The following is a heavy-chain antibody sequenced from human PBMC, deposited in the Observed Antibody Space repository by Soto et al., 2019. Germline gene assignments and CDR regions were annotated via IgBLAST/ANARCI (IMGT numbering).Heavy chain of an antibody. Sequence: PGESLKISCKGSGYRFTNYWIGWVRQTPGQGLEWMGIIDPGDSDTRYTPSFQGQVTISADKSITTAYLQWSSLKASDTAMYYCARHANNYYTNDAFDIWGQGTMVTVSS. CDR3: ARHANNYYTNDAFDI. CDR2: IDPGDSDT. V-gene: IGHV5-51*01. D-gene: IGHD1-1*01. CDR1: GYRFTNYW. J-gene: IGHJ3*02.